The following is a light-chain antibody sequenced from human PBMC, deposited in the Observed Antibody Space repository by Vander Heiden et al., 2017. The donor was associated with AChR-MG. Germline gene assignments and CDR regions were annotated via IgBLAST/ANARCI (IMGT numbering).Light chain of an antibody. J-gene: IGLJ3*02. Sequence: QPVFTQPPPASAAPGQRVTISCSGTNSNIGNSHLPVYQQLPGTAPKLLIYDDNKRPSGIPDRFSGSKSGTSATLGITGLQAGDEANYYCGTWDSTLSAGVFGGGTKLTVL. CDR2: DDN. CDR1: NSNIGNSH. V-gene: IGLV1-51*01. CDR3: GTWDSTLSAGV.